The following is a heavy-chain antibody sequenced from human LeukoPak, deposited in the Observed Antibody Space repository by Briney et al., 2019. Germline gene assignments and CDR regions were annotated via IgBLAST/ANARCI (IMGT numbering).Heavy chain of an antibody. CDR1: GFTFSSYA. CDR3: ARGSYDILTGYLDY. Sequence: QSGGSLRLSCAASGFTFSSYAMHWVRQAPGKGLEWVAVISYDGSNKYYADSVKGRFTISRDNSKNTLYLQMNSLRAEDTAVYYCARGSYDILTGYLDYWGQGTLVTVSS. V-gene: IGHV3-30-3*01. J-gene: IGHJ4*02. D-gene: IGHD3-9*01. CDR2: ISYDGSNK.